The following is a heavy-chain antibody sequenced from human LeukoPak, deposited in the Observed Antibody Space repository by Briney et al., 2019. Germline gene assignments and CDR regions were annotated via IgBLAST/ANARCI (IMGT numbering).Heavy chain of an antibody. D-gene: IGHD3-3*01. CDR1: GFTFSSYS. CDR3: ARDGSYYDFWSGYQDDY. V-gene: IGHV3-48*01. CDR2: ISSSSSTI. Sequence: QTGGSLRLSCAASGFTFSSYSMNWVRQAPGKGLEWVSYISSSSSTIYYADSVKGRFTISRDNAKNSLYLQMNSLRAEDTAVCYCARDGSYYDFWSGYQDDYWGQGTLVTVSS. J-gene: IGHJ4*02.